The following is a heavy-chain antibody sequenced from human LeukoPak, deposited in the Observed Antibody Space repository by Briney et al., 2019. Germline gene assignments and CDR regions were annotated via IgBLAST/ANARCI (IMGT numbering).Heavy chain of an antibody. CDR1: GGSFSGYY. D-gene: IGHD3-22*01. V-gene: IGHV4-34*01. Sequence: SETLSLTCAVYGGSFSGYYWSWIRQPPGKGLEWIGEINRSGSTNYNPSLKSRVTISVDTSKNQFSLKLSSVTAADTAVYYCARQRRDSSGYYSYYYYYMDVWGKGTTVTISS. CDR2: INRSGST. J-gene: IGHJ6*03. CDR3: ARQRRDSSGYYSYYYYYMDV.